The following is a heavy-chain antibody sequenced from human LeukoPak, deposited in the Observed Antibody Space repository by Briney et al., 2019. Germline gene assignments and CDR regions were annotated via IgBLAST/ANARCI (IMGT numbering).Heavy chain of an antibody. CDR2: ISSSSSYI. V-gene: IGHV3-21*01. CDR1: GCTFSSYS. Sequence: GGSLRLSCAGSGCTFSSYSMNWVRQAPGKGLEWVSSISSSSSYIYYADSVKGRFTISRDNAKNSLYLQMNSLRAEDTAVYYCARDAITIFGVAPNLSNWFDPWGQGTLVTVSS. D-gene: IGHD3-3*01. CDR3: ARDAITIFGVAPNLSNWFDP. J-gene: IGHJ5*02.